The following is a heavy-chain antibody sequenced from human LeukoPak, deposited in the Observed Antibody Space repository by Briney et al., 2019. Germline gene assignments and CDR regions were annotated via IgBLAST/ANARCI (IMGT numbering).Heavy chain of an antibody. CDR2: IIPIFGTA. CDR1: GGTFSSYA. D-gene: IGHD3-22*01. J-gene: IGHJ4*02. V-gene: IGHV1-69*13. Sequence: SVKVSCKASGGTFSSYAISWVRQAPGQGLEWMGGIIPIFGTANYAQKFQGRVTITADESTSTAYMELSSLRSEDTAVYYCARDYLYYYDSSGYCLGYWGQGTLVTVSS. CDR3: ARDYLYYYDSSGYCLGY.